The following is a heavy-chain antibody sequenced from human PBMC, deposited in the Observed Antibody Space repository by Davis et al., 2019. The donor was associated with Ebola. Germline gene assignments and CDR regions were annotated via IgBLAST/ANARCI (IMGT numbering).Heavy chain of an antibody. D-gene: IGHD3-22*01. CDR3: AKVRHLYYDSSSNWYFDL. J-gene: IGHJ2*01. CDR2: IVVGSGNT. V-gene: IGHV1-58*01. Sequence: SVKVSCKASGFTFTSSAVQWVRQARGQRLEWIGWIVVGSGNTNYAQKFQERVTITRDMSTSTAYMELSSLRSEDTAVYYCAKVRHLYYDSSSNWYFDLWGRGTLVTVSS. CDR1: GFTFTSSA.